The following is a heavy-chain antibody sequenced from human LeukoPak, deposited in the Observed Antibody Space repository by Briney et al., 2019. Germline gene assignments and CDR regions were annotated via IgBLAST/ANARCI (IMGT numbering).Heavy chain of an antibody. Sequence: PSKTLSLTCTVSGGSISSSSYYWGWIRQPPGKGLEWIGSIYYSGSTYYNPSLKSRVTISVDTSKNQFSLKLSSLTAADTAVYYCARRYYYYGSGSYYKPASSFDYWGQGTLVTVSS. CDR3: ARRYYYYGSGSYYKPASSFDY. D-gene: IGHD3-10*01. CDR1: GGSISSSSYY. J-gene: IGHJ4*02. V-gene: IGHV4-39*01. CDR2: IYYSGST.